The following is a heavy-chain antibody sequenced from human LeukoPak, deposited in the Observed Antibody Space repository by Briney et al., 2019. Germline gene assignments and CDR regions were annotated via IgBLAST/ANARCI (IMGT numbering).Heavy chain of an antibody. CDR2: IWSSGGIWSSGGA. Sequence: SETLSLTCTVSGGSILSNYWNWIRQPAGKGLEWIGRIWSSGGIWSSGGANHNPSLESRITMSVDTSKNQIYLKLNSVTAADTAVYYCARDNPDGYTYGHYYYYMDVWGKGTTVTVSS. V-gene: IGHV4-4*07. J-gene: IGHJ6*03. CDR3: ARDNPDGYTYGHYYYYMDV. D-gene: IGHD5-18*01. CDR1: GGSILSNY.